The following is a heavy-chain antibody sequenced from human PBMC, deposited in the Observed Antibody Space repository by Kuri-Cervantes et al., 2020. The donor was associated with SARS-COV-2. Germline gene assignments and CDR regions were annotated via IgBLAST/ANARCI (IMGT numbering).Heavy chain of an antibody. V-gene: IGHV3-13*01. CDR1: GFTFSSYD. J-gene: IGHJ4*02. Sequence: GGSLRLSCAASGFTFSSYDMHWVRQATGKGLEWVSAIGTAGDTYYPGSVKGRFTISRDNSKNTLYLQMNSLRAEDTAVYYCAKDQKLKYPSLVDYWGQGTLVTVSS. D-gene: IGHD2-2*02. CDR3: AKDQKLKYPSLVDY. CDR2: IGTAGDT.